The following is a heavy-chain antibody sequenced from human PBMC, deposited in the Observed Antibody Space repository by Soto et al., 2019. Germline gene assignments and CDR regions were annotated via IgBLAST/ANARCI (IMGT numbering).Heavy chain of an antibody. J-gene: IGHJ4*02. CDR2: IGGTSNVI. Sequence: QVQLVESGGALVEPGGSLRLSCEASGFIFSANYMTWICQAPGKGLEWVSYIGGTSNVIYYADSVKGRFTISRDNAKNSLYLQMNSLRAEDTAVYYCARVGLSAADFDYWGQGAPVTVSS. CDR1: GFIFSANY. CDR3: ARVGLSAADFDY. V-gene: IGHV3-11*01. D-gene: IGHD6-25*01.